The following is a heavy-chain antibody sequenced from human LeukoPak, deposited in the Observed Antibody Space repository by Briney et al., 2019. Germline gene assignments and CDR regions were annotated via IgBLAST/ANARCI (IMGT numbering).Heavy chain of an antibody. J-gene: IGHJ4*02. CDR3: AKDIRVDYYGSGSPFDY. CDR1: GFTFDDYA. V-gene: IGHV3-9*01. D-gene: IGHD3-10*01. Sequence: GGSLRLSCAASGFTFDDYAMHWVRQAPGKGLEWASGISWNSGSIGYADSVKGRFTISRDNAKNSLYLQMNSLRAEDTALYYCAKDIRVDYYGSGSPFDYWGQGTLVTVSS. CDR2: ISWNSGSI.